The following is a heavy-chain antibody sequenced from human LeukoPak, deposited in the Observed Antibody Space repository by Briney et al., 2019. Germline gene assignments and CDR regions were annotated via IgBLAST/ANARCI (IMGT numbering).Heavy chain of an antibody. CDR1: GFTFSSYG. V-gene: IGHV3-30*03. CDR3: ARAGRADGDYHYFDY. Sequence: PGGSLRLSCAASGFTFSSYGMHWVRQPPGKGLEWVAAVSYDGSNKYYADSVRGRLTISRDNSKNTLYLQMNSLRAEDTAVYYCARAGRADGDYHYFDYWGQGTLVTVSS. CDR2: VSYDGSNK. J-gene: IGHJ4*02. D-gene: IGHD4-17*01.